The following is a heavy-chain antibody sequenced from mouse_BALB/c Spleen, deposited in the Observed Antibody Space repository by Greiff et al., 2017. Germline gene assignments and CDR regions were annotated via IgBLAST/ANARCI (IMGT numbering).Heavy chain of an antibody. V-gene: IGHV7-3*02. Sequence: EVQVVESGGGLVQPGGSLRLSCATSGFTFTDYYMSWVRQPPGKALEWLGFIRNKANGYTTEYSASVKGRFTISRDNSQSILYLQMNTLRAEDSATYYCARDKRGITTGDWYFDVWGAGTTVTVSS. CDR2: IRNKANGYTT. D-gene: IGHD1-1*01. CDR1: GFTFTDYY. J-gene: IGHJ1*01. CDR3: ARDKRGITTGDWYFDV.